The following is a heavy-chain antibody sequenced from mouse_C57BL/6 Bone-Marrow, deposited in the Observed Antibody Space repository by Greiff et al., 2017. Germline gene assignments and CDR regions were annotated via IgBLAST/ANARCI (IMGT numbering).Heavy chain of an antibody. CDR1: GYTFTSYW. D-gene: IGHD3-2*02. CDR2: IDPSDSYT. V-gene: IGHV1-50*01. Sequence: VQLQQPGAELVKPGASVKLSCKASGYTFTSYWMQWVKQRPGQGLEWIGEIDPSDSYTNYNQKFKGKATLTVDTSSSTAYMQLSSLTSEDSAVYYCARFDSRQLRLDDFDYWGQGTTLTVSS. J-gene: IGHJ2*01. CDR3: ARFDSRQLRLDDFDY.